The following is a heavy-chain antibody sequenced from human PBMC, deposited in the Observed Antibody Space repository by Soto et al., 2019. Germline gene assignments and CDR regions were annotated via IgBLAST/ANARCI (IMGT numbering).Heavy chain of an antibody. CDR1: GVSFSGHY. J-gene: IGHJ6*02. V-gene: IGHV4-34*01. Sequence: SETLSLTCAVYGVSFSGHYWSWICQPPGKGLEWIGEINHSGGTSYNPSLKSRVTISVDTSKSQFSLKLTSVTAADRAVYYCARGREDTVDSSGFYDWWGQGTTVTVSS. CDR2: INHSGGT. CDR3: ARGREDTVDSSGFYDW. D-gene: IGHD3-22*01.